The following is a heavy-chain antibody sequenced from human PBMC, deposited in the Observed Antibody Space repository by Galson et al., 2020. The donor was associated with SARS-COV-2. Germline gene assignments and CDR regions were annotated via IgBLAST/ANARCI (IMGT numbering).Heavy chain of an antibody. CDR3: ARPHEYYDFWSGYYTANWFDP. CDR1: GYTFTSYG. Sequence: GESLKISCKASGYTFTSYGISWVRQAPGQGLEWMGWISAYNGNTNYAQKLQGRVTMTTDTSTSTAYMELRSLRSDDTAVYYCARPHEYYDFWSGYYTANWFDPWGQGTLVTVSS. J-gene: IGHJ5*02. D-gene: IGHD3-3*01. V-gene: IGHV1-18*04. CDR2: ISAYNGNT.